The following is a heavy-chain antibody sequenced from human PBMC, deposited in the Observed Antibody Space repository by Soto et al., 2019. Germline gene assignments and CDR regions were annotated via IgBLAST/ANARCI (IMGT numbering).Heavy chain of an antibody. J-gene: IGHJ6*02. D-gene: IGHD6-19*01. CDR3: AKGREASSGWYTYYYYGMDV. CDR2: ISWNSGSI. V-gene: IGHV3-9*01. CDR1: GFTFDDYA. Sequence: EVQLVESGGGLVQPGRSLRLSCAASGFTFDDYAMHWVRQAPGKGLEWVSGISWNSGSIGYADSVKGRFTISRDNAKNSLYLQMNSLRAEDTALYYCAKGREASSGWYTYYYYGMDVWGQGTTVTVSS.